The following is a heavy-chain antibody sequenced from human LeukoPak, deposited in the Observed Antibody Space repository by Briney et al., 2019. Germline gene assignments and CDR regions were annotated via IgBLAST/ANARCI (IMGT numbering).Heavy chain of an antibody. J-gene: IGHJ6*03. CDR1: GGIFSSYA. Sequence: SVKVSCKASGGIFSSYAINWVRQAPGQGLEWMGRIIPILGIANYAQKFQGRVTITADKSTNTAYMELSSLRSEDTAVYYCARTGGGGSAAVRLHYYYMDVWGKGTTVTVSS. V-gene: IGHV1-69*04. D-gene: IGHD6-6*01. CDR3: ARTGGGGSAAVRLHYYYMDV. CDR2: IIPILGIA.